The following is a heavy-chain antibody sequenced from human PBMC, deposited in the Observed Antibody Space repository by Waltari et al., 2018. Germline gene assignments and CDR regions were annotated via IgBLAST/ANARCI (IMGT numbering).Heavy chain of an antibody. J-gene: IGHJ4*02. CDR3: ARRTQTPGFGY. V-gene: IGHV1-8*01. CDR1: GYTFTSYD. D-gene: IGHD3-10*01. Sequence: QVQLVQSGAEVKKPGASVKVSCKASGYTFTSYDINWVRQATGQGLEWMGWVNPNSGNPVYAQKFQGRVTMTRNTSIGTAYMELGSLRSEDTAVYYCARRTQTPGFGYWGQGTLVTVSS. CDR2: VNPNSGNP.